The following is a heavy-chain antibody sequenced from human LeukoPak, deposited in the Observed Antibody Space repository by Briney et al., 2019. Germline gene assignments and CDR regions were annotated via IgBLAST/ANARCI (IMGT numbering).Heavy chain of an antibody. V-gene: IGHV3-30*02. CDR1: GFTFSSYG. J-gene: IGHJ4*02. CDR3: AKTAGAVCSSTSCYPDDY. Sequence: PGGSLRLSCAASGFTFSSYGMHWVRQAPGKGLEWVAFIRYDGSNKYYADSVKGRFTISRGNSKNTLYLQMNSLRAEDTAVYYCAKTAGAVCSSTSCYPDDYWGQGTLVTVSS. D-gene: IGHD2-2*01. CDR2: IRYDGSNK.